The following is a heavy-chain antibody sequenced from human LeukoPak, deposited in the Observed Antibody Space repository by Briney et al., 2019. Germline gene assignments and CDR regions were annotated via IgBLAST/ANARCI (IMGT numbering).Heavy chain of an antibody. D-gene: IGHD3-22*01. Sequence: PGGSLRLSCAASGFTFSSYGMHWVRQAPGKGLEWVAVISYDGSSKYYADSVKGRFTISRDNSKNTLYLQMNSLRAEDTAVYYCAKPYYYDSSGYLCWGQGTLVTVSS. CDR2: ISYDGSSK. CDR3: AKPYYYDSSGYLC. V-gene: IGHV3-30*18. J-gene: IGHJ4*02. CDR1: GFTFSSYG.